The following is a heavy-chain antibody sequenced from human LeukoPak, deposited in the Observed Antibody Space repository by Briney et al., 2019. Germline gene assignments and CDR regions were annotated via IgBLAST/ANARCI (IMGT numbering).Heavy chain of an antibody. CDR1: GASISSGDYY. V-gene: IGHV4-30-4*08. Sequence: PSETLSLTCTVSGASISSGDYYWSWIRQPPGKGLEWIGSIYYSGSTFHYNPSLKSRVAISIDTSKNQFSLSLSSVTAADTAVYYCAGTNCSRSSCFGANWFDPWGQGTLVTVSS. CDR3: AGTNCSRSSCFGANWFDP. CDR2: IYYSGST. J-gene: IGHJ5*02. D-gene: IGHD2-2*01.